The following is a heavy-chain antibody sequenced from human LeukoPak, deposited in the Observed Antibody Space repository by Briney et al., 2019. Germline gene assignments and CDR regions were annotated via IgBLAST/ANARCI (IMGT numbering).Heavy chain of an antibody. D-gene: IGHD3-16*02. CDR3: ARHLSGYELRLGELSLDP. CDR2: INWNGGST. J-gene: IGHJ5*02. Sequence: GGSLRLSCAASGFTFSSYGMSWVRQAPGKGLEWVSGINWNGGSTGYADSVKGRFTISRDNAKNSLYLQMNSLRAEDTALYHCARHLSGYELRLGELSLDPWGQGTLVTVSS. V-gene: IGHV3-20*01. CDR1: GFTFSSYG.